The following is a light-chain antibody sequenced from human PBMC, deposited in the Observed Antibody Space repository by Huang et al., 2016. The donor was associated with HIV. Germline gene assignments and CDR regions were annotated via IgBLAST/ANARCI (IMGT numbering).Light chain of an antibody. CDR3: QQRSNWPLT. J-gene: IGKJ4*01. CDR1: QSVSSY. Sequence: EIVLTQSPATLSLSPGERATLSCRASQSVSSYLAWYQQKPGQPPRLRIYDASNRATGIPARFSGSGSGTDFTLTISSLEPEDFAGYYCQQRSNWPLTFGGGTKVEIK. V-gene: IGKV3-11*01. CDR2: DAS.